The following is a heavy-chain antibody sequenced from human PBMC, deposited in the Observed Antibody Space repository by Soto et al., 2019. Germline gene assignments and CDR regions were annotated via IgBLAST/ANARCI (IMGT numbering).Heavy chain of an antibody. CDR3: ARVVYEWPGVVDY. Sequence: QVQLQESGPGLVKPSETLSLTCTVSGGSVSSGSYYWSWIRQPPGKGLEWIGYIYYSGSTNYNPSLKSRVTIAVDTSKNQFARKLSSVTAADTAVYYCARVVYEWPGVVDYWGQGTLVTVSS. J-gene: IGHJ4*02. V-gene: IGHV4-61*01. CDR1: GGSVSSGSYY. D-gene: IGHD3-3*01. CDR2: IYYSGST.